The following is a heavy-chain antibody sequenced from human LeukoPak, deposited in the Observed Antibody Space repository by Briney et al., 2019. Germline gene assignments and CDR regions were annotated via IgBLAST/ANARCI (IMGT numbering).Heavy chain of an antibody. J-gene: IGHJ4*02. V-gene: IGHV3-30-3*01. Sequence: SGGSLRLSCAASGFTFSSYAMHWVRQAPGKGLEWVAVISYDGSNKYYADSVKGRFTISRDNSKNTLYLQMNSLRAEDTAVYYCARDPVREYLAAAWGPFDYWGQGTLVTVSS. CDR1: GFTFSSYA. D-gene: IGHD6-13*01. CDR3: ARDPVREYLAAAWGPFDY. CDR2: ISYDGSNK.